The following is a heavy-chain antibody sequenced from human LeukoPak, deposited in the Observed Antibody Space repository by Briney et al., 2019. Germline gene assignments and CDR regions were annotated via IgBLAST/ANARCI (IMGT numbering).Heavy chain of an antibody. V-gene: IGHV1-18*01. J-gene: IGHJ5*02. Sequence: GASVKVSCKASGYTFSTYGISWVRQAPRQGLEWMGWISVYNGNTNYAQNFQGRVSMTTDTSTNTAYMELRSLTSDDTAVYHCARVLYPSGNWFDPWGQGTLVTVSS. CDR2: ISVYNGNT. CDR1: GYTFSTYG. D-gene: IGHD3-10*01. CDR3: ARVLYPSGNWFDP.